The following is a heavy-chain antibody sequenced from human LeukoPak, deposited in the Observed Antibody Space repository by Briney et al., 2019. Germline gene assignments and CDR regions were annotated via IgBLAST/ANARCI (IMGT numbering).Heavy chain of an antibody. Sequence: SETLSLTCAVSGGSISSYYWSWIRQPPGKGLEWIGYIYYSGSTNYNPSLKSRVTISVDTSKNQFSLKLSSVAAADTAVYYCARLSSSFPYYYYYMDVWGKGTTVTISS. CDR3: ARLSSSFPYYYYYMDV. CDR1: GGSISSYY. D-gene: IGHD6-13*01. CDR2: IYYSGST. J-gene: IGHJ6*03. V-gene: IGHV4-59*01.